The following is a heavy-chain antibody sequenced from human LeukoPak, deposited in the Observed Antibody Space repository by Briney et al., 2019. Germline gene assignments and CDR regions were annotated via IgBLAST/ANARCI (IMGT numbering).Heavy chain of an antibody. J-gene: IGHJ6*03. CDR2: INPNSGGT. D-gene: IGHD3-10*01. V-gene: IGHV1-2*02. Sequence: ASVKVSCKASGYTFTGYYMHWVRQAPGQGLEWMGWINPNSGGTNYAQKFQGRVTMTRDTSISTAYMELSRLRSDDTAVYYCATAQGLGSGSYYELGPGYYYYYMDVWGKGTTVTVSS. CDR1: GYTFTGYY. CDR3: ATAQGLGSGSYYELGPGYYYYYMDV.